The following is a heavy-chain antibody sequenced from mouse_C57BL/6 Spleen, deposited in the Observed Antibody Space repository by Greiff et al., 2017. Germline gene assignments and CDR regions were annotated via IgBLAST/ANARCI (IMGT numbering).Heavy chain of an antibody. CDR3: ARRGGSSLYYAMDY. CDR2: IDPSDSYT. J-gene: IGHJ4*01. CDR1: GYTFTSYW. D-gene: IGHD1-1*01. Sequence: QVQLQQPGAELVMPGASVKLSCKASGYTFTSYWMHWVKQRPGQGLEWIGEIDPSDSYTNYNQKFKGKSTLTVDKSSSTAYMQLSSLTSEDSAVYYCARRGGSSLYYAMDYWGQGTSVTVSS. V-gene: IGHV1-69*01.